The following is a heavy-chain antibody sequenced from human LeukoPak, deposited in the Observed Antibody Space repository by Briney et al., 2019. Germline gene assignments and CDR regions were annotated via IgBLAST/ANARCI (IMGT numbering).Heavy chain of an antibody. D-gene: IGHD6-19*01. Sequence: GASVKVSCKASGYTFTGYYMHWVRQATGQGLEWMGWMNPNSGNTGYAQKFQGRVTMTRNTSISTAYMELSSLRSEDTAVYYCARDMYSSGWCSNWGQGTLVTVSS. CDR1: GYTFTGYY. CDR2: MNPNSGNT. J-gene: IGHJ4*02. V-gene: IGHV1-8*02. CDR3: ARDMYSSGWCSN.